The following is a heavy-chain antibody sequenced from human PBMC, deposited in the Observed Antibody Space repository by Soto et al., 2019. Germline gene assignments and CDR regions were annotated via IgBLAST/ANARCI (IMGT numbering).Heavy chain of an antibody. CDR2: ISSSSSYI. V-gene: IGHV3-21*01. Sequence: GGSLRLSCAASGFTFSSYSMNWVRQAPGKGLEWVSSISSSSSYIYYADSVKGRFTISRDNAKNSLYLQMNSLRAEDTAVYYCASLVGPPPDAFDIWGQGTMVTVSS. D-gene: IGHD2-15*01. CDR1: GFTFSSYS. CDR3: ASLVGPPPDAFDI. J-gene: IGHJ3*02.